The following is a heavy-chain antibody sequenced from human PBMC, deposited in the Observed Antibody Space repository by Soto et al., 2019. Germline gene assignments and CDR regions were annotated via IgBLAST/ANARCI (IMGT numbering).Heavy chain of an antibody. J-gene: IGHJ2*01. Sequence: QVQLQQWGAGLLKPSETLSLTCAVYGGSFSGYYWSWIRQPPGKGLEWIGEINHSGSTNYNPSLKSRVTISVDTSKNQFCLKLSSVTAADTAVYYCARGRHEARRYWYFDLWGRGTLVTVSS. CDR1: GGSFSGYY. CDR2: INHSGST. CDR3: ARGRHEARRYWYFDL. V-gene: IGHV4-34*01.